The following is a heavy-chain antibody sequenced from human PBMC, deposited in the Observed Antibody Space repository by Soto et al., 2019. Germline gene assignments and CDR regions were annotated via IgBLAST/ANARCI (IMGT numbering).Heavy chain of an antibody. D-gene: IGHD2-15*01. Sequence: QLQLQESGPGLVKPSETLSLTCTVSGGSISSSSYYWGWIRQPPGKGLEWIGSIYYSGSTYYNPSLKSRVTISVDTSKNQFSLKLSSVTAADTAVYYCARYCSGGSCYNYYYGMDVWGQGTTVTGSS. J-gene: IGHJ6*02. CDR3: ARYCSGGSCYNYYYGMDV. CDR2: IYYSGST. V-gene: IGHV4-39*01. CDR1: GGSISSSSYY.